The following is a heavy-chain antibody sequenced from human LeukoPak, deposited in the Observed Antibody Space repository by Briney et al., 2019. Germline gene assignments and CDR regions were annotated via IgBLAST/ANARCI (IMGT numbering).Heavy chain of an antibody. J-gene: IGHJ5*02. D-gene: IGHD6-13*01. CDR3: ATFSGRSSSWSQSLSNWFDP. V-gene: IGHV4-39*01. CDR2: IYYSGST. Sequence: PSETLSLTCTVSGGSISSYYWGWLRQPPGKGLEWIGSIYYSGSTYYNPSLKSRVTISVDTSKNQFSLKLSSVTAADTAVYYCATFSGRSSSWSQSLSNWFDPWGQGTLVTVSS. CDR1: GGSISSYY.